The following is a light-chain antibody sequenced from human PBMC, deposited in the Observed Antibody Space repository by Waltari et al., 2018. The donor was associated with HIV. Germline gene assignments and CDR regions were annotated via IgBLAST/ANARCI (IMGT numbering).Light chain of an antibody. Sequence: EIVLTQSPATLSLSPGERATLSCRASQRVGTFLAWYQHKPGQPPRLLIYDSSTRAAGIPVRFTGRGSGTDFTLTISSLEPEDVAIYYCQQSTNWPPGVTFGGGTRVEIK. CDR2: DSS. CDR3: QQSTNWPPGVT. V-gene: IGKV3-11*01. J-gene: IGKJ4*01. CDR1: QRVGTF.